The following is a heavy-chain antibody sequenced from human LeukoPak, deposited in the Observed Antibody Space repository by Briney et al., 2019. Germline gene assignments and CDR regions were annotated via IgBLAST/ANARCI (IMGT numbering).Heavy chain of an antibody. CDR1: GGSFSGYY. D-gene: IGHD4-17*01. J-gene: IGHJ3*02. Sequence: SETLSLTCAVYGGSFSGYYWSWIRQPPGKGLEWIGYIYHSGSTYYNPSLKSRVTISVDRSKNQFSLRLNSVTAADTAVYYCARTGVTTSDGFDIWGQGTMVTVSS. CDR2: IYHSGST. V-gene: IGHV4-34*01. CDR3: ARTGVTTSDGFDI.